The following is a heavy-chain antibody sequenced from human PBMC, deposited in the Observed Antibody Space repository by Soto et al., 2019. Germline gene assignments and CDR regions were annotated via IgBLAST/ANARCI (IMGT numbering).Heavy chain of an antibody. Sequence: QVQLQESGPGLVKPSETLSLTCTVSGGSISSYYWSWIRQPPGKGLEWIGYIYYSGSANYNPSLKSRVTISVDTSKNQFSLKLSSVTAADTAVYYCARHILYSSSWYVDYWGQGTLVTVSS. V-gene: IGHV4-59*08. CDR2: IYYSGSA. J-gene: IGHJ4*02. D-gene: IGHD6-13*01. CDR3: ARHILYSSSWYVDY. CDR1: GGSISSYY.